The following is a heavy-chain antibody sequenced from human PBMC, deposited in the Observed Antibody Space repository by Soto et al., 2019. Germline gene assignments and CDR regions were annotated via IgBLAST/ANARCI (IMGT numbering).Heavy chain of an antibody. CDR2: ISAYNGST. D-gene: IGHD3-9*01. Sequence: ASVKVSCKASGYTFTSYGISWVRQAPGQGLEWMGWISAYNGSTNYAQKLQGRVTMTTDTSTSTAYMELRSLRSEDTAVYYCASVRVLRYFDWSLAFDIWGQGTMVTVSS. CDR3: ASVRVLRYFDWSLAFDI. CDR1: GYTFTSYG. V-gene: IGHV1-18*04. J-gene: IGHJ3*02.